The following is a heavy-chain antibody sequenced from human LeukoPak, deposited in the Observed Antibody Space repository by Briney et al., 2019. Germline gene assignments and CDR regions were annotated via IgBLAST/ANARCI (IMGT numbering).Heavy chain of an antibody. V-gene: IGHV3-11*04. CDR1: GFTFSDYF. D-gene: IGHD4-11*01. J-gene: IGHJ2*01. CDR2: IDSSGTI. CDR3: ARGNALWYFDL. Sequence: GGSLRLSCAASGFTFSDYFMSWIRQGPGKGLEWVSHIDSSGTIYYADSVKGRFTISRDNAKNSLYLQMNSLRAEDTAVYYCARGNALWYFDLWGRGTLVTVSS.